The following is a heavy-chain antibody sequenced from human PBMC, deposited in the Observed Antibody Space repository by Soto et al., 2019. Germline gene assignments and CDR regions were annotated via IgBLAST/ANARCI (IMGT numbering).Heavy chain of an antibody. Sequence: EEQLLASGGGLVQPGGSLSLSCAASGFTFINYAMNWVRQAPGKGLEWVSGTSGGGDVALYADSVKGRFTISRDNSQNTLDLQTNSLRVEDTSLYYCVKKSMGTMLTPVYWHFDLWGRGILVTVSS. V-gene: IGHV3-23*01. CDR2: TSGGGDVA. J-gene: IGHJ2*01. D-gene: IGHD2-8*01. CDR3: VKKSMGTMLTPVYWHFDL. CDR1: GFTFINYA.